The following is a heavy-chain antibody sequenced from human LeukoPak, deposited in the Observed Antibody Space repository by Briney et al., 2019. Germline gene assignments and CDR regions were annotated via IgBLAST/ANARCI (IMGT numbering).Heavy chain of an antibody. CDR3: AKAKSPFWSALDY. J-gene: IGHJ4*02. V-gene: IGHV3-23*01. CDR2: ISGSDNST. D-gene: IGHD3-3*01. CDR1: GFTFSSYA. Sequence: PGGSLRLSCAASGFTFSSYAMNWVRQAPGKGLEWISTISGSDNSTYYADSVKGRFTITRDNSKNTLYLQLHSVRAADTAVYYCAKAKSPFWSALDYWGQGTLVTVSS.